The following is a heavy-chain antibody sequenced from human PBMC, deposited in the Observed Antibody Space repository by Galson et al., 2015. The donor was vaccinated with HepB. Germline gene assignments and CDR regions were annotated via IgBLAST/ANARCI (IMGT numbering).Heavy chain of an antibody. V-gene: IGHV6-1*01. CDR3: ARGRAVAAGYYCMDV. J-gene: IGHJ6*03. D-gene: IGHD2-15*01. CDR1: GDSVSSNSAA. Sequence: CAISGDSVSSNSAAWNRIRQSPSRGLEWLGRTYYRSKWYNDYAVSVKSRITINPDTSKNQFSLQLKSVTPEDTAVYYCARGRAVAAGYYCMDVWGKGTTVTVSS. CDR2: TYYRSKWYN.